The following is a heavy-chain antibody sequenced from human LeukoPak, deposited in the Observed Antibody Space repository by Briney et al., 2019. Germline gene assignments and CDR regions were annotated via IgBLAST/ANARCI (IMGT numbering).Heavy chain of an antibody. CDR2: ISAYNGNT. D-gene: IGHD3-3*01. CDR3: ARDFSITIFGVVIKNYYYGMDV. J-gene: IGHJ6*02. V-gene: IGHV1-18*01. CDR1: GYTFTSYG. Sequence: GASVTVSCKASGYTFTSYGISWVRQAPGQGLEWMGWISAYNGNTNYAQKLQGRVTMTTDTSTSTAYMELRSLRSDDTAVYYCARDFSITIFGVVIKNYYYGMDVWGQGTTVTVSS.